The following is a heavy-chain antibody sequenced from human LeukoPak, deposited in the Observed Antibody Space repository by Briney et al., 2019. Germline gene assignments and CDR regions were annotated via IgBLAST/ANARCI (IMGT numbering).Heavy chain of an antibody. V-gene: IGHV3-53*01. CDR2: IYSGGST. D-gene: IGHD5-24*01. Sequence: PGGSLRLSCAASGFTVSSNYMSWVRQAPGKGLEWVSVIYSGGSTYYADSVKGRFTISRDNSKNTLYLQMNSLRAEDTAVYYCARDGGRDGYNPFDYWGQGTLVTVSS. CDR3: ARDGGRDGYNPFDY. J-gene: IGHJ4*02. CDR1: GFTVSSNY.